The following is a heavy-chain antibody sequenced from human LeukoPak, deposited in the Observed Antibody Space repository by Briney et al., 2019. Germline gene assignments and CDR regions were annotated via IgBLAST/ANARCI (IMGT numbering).Heavy chain of an antibody. V-gene: IGHV1-2*02. CDR2: INPNSGGT. D-gene: IGHD3-22*01. CDR3: ASPDYYDSSGSQGAFDY. J-gene: IGHJ4*02. CDR1: GYMFTGYY. Sequence: ASVKVSCKASGYMFTGYYMHWVRRAPGQGLEWMGWINPNSGGTNYAQKFQGRVTMTRDTSISTVYMELSRLRSDDTAVYYCASPDYYDSSGSQGAFDYWGQGTLVTVSS.